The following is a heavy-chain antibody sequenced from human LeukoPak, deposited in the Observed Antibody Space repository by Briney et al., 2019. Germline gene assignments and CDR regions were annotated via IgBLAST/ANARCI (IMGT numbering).Heavy chain of an antibody. J-gene: IGHJ4*02. Sequence: ASAKVSCKASGYTFTSYAMNWVRQAPGQGLEWMGWINTNTGNPTYAQGFTGRFVFSLDTSVSTAYLQISSLKAEDTAVYYCARDYCSGGSCYSGYWGQGTLVTVSS. V-gene: IGHV7-4-1*02. CDR2: INTNTGNP. D-gene: IGHD2-15*01. CDR3: ARDYCSGGSCYSGY. CDR1: GYTFTSYA.